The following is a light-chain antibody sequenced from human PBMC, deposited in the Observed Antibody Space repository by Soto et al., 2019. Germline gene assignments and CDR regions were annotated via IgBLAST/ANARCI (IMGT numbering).Light chain of an antibody. Sequence: DIQMTQSPSTLSASVGDGVTITCRASQSISSWLAWYQQKPGKAPKLLIYKASSLESGVPSRFSGTGSGTEFTLTISSLQPDDFATYYCQQYNSYPLTFGGGTKVGIK. CDR2: KAS. V-gene: IGKV1-5*03. CDR3: QQYNSYPLT. J-gene: IGKJ4*01. CDR1: QSISSW.